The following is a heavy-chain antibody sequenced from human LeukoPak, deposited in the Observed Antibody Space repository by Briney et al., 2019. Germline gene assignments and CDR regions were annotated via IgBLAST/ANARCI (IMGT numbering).Heavy chain of an antibody. D-gene: IGHD3-10*01. Sequence: GGSLRLSCAASGFTFSSYWMHWVRQAPGKGLVWVSRINSDGSSTSYADSVKGRFTISGDNAKNTLYLQMNSLRAEDTAVYYCVRDLDGSGSYHWFDPWGQGTLVTVSS. V-gene: IGHV3-74*01. CDR3: VRDLDGSGSYHWFDP. CDR2: INSDGSST. CDR1: GFTFSSYW. J-gene: IGHJ5*02.